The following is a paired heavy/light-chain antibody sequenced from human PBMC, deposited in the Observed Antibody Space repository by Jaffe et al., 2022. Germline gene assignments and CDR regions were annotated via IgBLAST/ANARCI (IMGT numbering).Heavy chain of an antibody. D-gene: IGHD3-10*01. CDR1: GYTFTSYY. V-gene: IGHV1-46*01. CDR2: INPSGGST. Sequence: QVQLVQSGAEVKKPGASVKVSCKASGYTFTSYYMHWVRQAPGQGLEWMGIINPSGGSTSYAQKFQGRVTMTRDTSTSTVYMELSSLRSEDTAVYYCARDHSQQLLLLWFGEYHNWFDPWGQGTLVTVSS. CDR3: ARDHSQQLLLLWFGEYHNWFDP. J-gene: IGHJ5*02.
Light chain of an antibody. CDR1: QSISSW. CDR3: QQYNSYSLT. Sequence: DIQMTQSPSTLSASVGDRVTITCRASQSISSWLAWYQQKPGKAPKLLIYKASSLESGVPSRFSGSGSGTEFTLTISSLQPDDFATYYCQQYNSYSLTFGGGTKVEIK. J-gene: IGKJ4*01. CDR2: KAS. V-gene: IGKV1-5*03.